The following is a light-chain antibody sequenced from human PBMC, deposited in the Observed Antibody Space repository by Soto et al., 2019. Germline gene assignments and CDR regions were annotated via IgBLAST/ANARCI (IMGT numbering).Light chain of an antibody. Sequence: EIVLTQSPATLSLSPGERATLSCRASQSIGLAIAWYQPKPGQAPRLLIFDASQRATGIPAMSRGSGAGTDLTLTIRSLEPEDFAVYYCQQRNDRPPWTIGQGIKVE. CDR1: QSIGLA. CDR2: DAS. V-gene: IGKV3-11*01. CDR3: QQRNDRPPWT. J-gene: IGKJ1*01.